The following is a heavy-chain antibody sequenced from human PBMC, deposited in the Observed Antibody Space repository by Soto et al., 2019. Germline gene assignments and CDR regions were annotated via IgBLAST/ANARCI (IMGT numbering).Heavy chain of an antibody. CDR1: GDSFKTYS. J-gene: IGHJ5*01. D-gene: IGHD6-13*01. Sequence: QVQLVQSGAEVKKPGSSVKVSCKSSGDSFKTYSLSWVRQAPGQGLEWMGGVVPILGNPMYAQKFQDRVTITADESTSTVFMELTSLISDDTAVYYCARLGGIAEHDSWGQGTLVTVSS. V-gene: IGHV1-69*12. CDR2: VVPILGNP. CDR3: ARLGGIAEHDS.